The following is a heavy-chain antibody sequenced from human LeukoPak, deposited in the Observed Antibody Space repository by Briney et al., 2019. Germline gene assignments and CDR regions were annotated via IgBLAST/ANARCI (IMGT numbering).Heavy chain of an antibody. CDR2: IYYSGST. D-gene: IGHD5-18*01. CDR3: ASVSCSYGYYYGMDV. Sequence: PSETLSLTCTVSGGSISSSSHYWGWIRQPPGKGLEWIGNIYYSGSTYYNPSLKSRVTISVDTSKNQFSLKLSSVTAADTAVYYCASVSCSYGYYYGMDVWGKGTTVTVSS. V-gene: IGHV4-39*01. J-gene: IGHJ6*04. CDR1: GGSISSSSHY.